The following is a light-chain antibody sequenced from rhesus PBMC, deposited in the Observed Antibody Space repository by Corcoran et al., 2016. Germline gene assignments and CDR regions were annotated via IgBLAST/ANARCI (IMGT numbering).Light chain of an antibody. CDR1: QGISNF. J-gene: IGKJ1*01. Sequence: DIQMTQSPSSLSASVGDTVTITCRASQGISNFLAWYQQKPGKAPKPLIYYASNLESGVPSRVSGSGSGTDFTLTIRSLQPEDFAIYYCQQHNSYPWTFGQGTKVEIK. CDR2: YAS. V-gene: IGKV1S14*01. CDR3: QQHNSYPWT.